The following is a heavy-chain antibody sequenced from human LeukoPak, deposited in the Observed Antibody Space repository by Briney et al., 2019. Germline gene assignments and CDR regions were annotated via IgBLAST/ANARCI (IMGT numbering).Heavy chain of an antibody. Sequence: GGFLRLSCAASGFIFSSYSMNWVRQAPGKGLEWLSYISSSSTTIYYADSVKSRFTISRDNAKNSLYLQMNSLKAEDTAVYYCARNRFPITGTTNNYYYMDVWGKGTTVTVSS. CDR2: ISSSSTTI. J-gene: IGHJ6*03. CDR1: GFIFSSYS. CDR3: ARNRFPITGTTNNYYYMDV. D-gene: IGHD1-7*01. V-gene: IGHV3-48*04.